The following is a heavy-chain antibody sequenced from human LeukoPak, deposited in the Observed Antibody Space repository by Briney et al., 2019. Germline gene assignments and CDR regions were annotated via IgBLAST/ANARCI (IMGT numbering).Heavy chain of an antibody. CDR2: INHSGST. J-gene: IGHJ3*02. CDR1: GGSISSYY. V-gene: IGHV4-34*01. Sequence: SETLSLTCTVSGGSISSYYWSWIRQPPGKGLEWIGEINHSGSTNYNPSLKSRVTISVDTSKNQFSLKLSSVTAADTAVYYCARHLPGNYDSSGYYSDAFDIWGQGTMVTVSS. CDR3: ARHLPGNYDSSGYYSDAFDI. D-gene: IGHD3-22*01.